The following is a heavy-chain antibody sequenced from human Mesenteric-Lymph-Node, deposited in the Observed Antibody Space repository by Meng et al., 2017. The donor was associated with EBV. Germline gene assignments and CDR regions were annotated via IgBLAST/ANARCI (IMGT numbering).Heavy chain of an antibody. CDR2: ISSSSNYI. Sequence: EVQLVESGXXXXXPXXAXXLSCAASGDILRSYSMTWVRQAPGKGLEWVSSISSSSNYIHYADSVKGRFTISRDTAKSSLYLQMNSLRAEDTAVYYCARHYASTWFEADPTTAKVPIDFWGQGILVTVSS. D-gene: IGHD6-13*01. CDR1: GDILRSYS. J-gene: IGHJ4*02. CDR3: ARHYASTWFEADPTTAKVPIDF. V-gene: IGHV3-21*06.